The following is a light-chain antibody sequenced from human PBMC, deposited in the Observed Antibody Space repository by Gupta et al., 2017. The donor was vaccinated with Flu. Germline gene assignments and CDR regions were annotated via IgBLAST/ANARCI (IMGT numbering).Light chain of an antibody. CDR2: TAS. CDR1: QSVISSY. V-gene: IGKV3-20*01. CDR3: QYYGRSSWT. J-gene: IGKJ1*01. Sequence: EIVLTQSPGSLSVSPGERATLSCRASQSVISSYLAWYQQKPGQAPRLLIYTASSRATGIPDRFSGRGSGTDFTLTISRLEPEDFAVYYCQYYGRSSWTFGQGTRVEIK.